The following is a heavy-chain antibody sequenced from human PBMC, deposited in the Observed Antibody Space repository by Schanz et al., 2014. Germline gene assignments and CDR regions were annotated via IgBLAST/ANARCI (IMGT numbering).Heavy chain of an antibody. D-gene: IGHD3-10*01. CDR1: EFTFSSYK. J-gene: IGHJ4*02. CDR2: IKQDGSEK. Sequence: VQLLQFGGGVVQPGRSLRLSCEASEFTFSSYKMNWVRQAPGKGLEWVANIKQDGSEKYYVDAVKGRFTISRDNAKNSMYLHMKSLRGEDTAVYYCARDNYYGSGSCAYWGQGTLVTVSS. CDR3: ARDNYYGSGSCAY. V-gene: IGHV3-7*04.